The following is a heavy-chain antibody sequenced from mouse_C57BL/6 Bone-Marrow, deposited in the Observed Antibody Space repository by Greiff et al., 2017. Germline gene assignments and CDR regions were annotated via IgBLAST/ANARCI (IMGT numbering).Heavy chain of an antibody. CDR3: ARGGTGGFDY. CDR2: IYPGGGYT. D-gene: IGHD4-1*01. CDR1: GYTFTNYW. V-gene: IGHV1-63*01. Sequence: QVQLQQSGAELVRPGTSVKMSCKASGYTFTNYWIGWAKQRPGHGLEWIGDIYPGGGYTNYNEKFKGKATLTAYKSSSTAYMQFSSLTSEDSAIYYCARGGTGGFDYWGQGTTLTVSS. J-gene: IGHJ2*01.